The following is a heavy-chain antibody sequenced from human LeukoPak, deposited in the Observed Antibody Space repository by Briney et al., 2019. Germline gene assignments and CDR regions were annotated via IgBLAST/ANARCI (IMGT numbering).Heavy chain of an antibody. Sequence: GGSLRLSCAASGFTFSSYWMHWVRQAPGKGLEWVAVISYDGSNKYYADSVKGRFTISRDNSKNTLYLQMNSLRAEDTAVYYCARDQYDYVWGSYRFDYWGQGTLVTVSS. J-gene: IGHJ4*02. CDR1: GFTFSSYW. D-gene: IGHD3-16*02. CDR2: ISYDGSNK. V-gene: IGHV3-30-3*01. CDR3: ARDQYDYVWGSYRFDY.